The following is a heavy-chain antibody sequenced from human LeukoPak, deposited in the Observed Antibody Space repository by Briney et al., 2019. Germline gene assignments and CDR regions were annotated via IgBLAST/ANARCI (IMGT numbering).Heavy chain of an antibody. CDR2: MYVSGTT. D-gene: IGHD3-22*01. CDR3: ARENYYDSSGYSEGLDV. V-gene: IGHV4-4*07. J-gene: IGHJ6*02. Sequence: SETLSLTCTVSGGSISNSYWSWIRQPAGKGLEWIGRMYVSGTTNYNPSLRSRVTMSVDTSKNQFSLRLSSVTAADTAVYYCARENYYDSSGYSEGLDVWAKGPRSPSP. CDR1: GGSISNSY.